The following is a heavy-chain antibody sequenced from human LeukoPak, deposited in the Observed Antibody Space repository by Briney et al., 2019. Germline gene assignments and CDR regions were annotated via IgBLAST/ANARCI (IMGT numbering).Heavy chain of an antibody. V-gene: IGHV4-4*07. J-gene: IGHJ4*02. CDR2: IYTSGST. D-gene: IGHD3-9*01. Sequence: PSETLSLTCTVSGGSISSYYWSWIRQPAGKGLEWIGRIYTSGSTNYNSSLKSRVTMSVDTSKNQFSLKLSSVTAADTAVYYCARIYYDILTGYYLSTYFDYWGQGTLVTVSS. CDR1: GGSISSYY. CDR3: ARIYYDILTGYYLSTYFDY.